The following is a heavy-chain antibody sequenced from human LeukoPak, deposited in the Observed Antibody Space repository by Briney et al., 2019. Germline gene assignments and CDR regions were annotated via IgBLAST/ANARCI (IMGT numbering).Heavy chain of an antibody. CDR3: AKEVRGDAFDI. V-gene: IGHV3-23*01. Sequence: GGTLRLTCEASGFTFSTFAMIWVRQPPGKGLEWVSSFGGRGGSTYYADSVKGRFTISRDNTKNTLFLQMNSLRAEDTAVYYCAKEVRGDAFDIWGQGTMVTVSS. CDR2: FGGRGGST. D-gene: IGHD3-16*01. J-gene: IGHJ3*02. CDR1: GFTFSTFA.